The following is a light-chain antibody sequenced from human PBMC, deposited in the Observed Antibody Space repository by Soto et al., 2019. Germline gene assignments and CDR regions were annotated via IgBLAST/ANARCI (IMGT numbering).Light chain of an antibody. CDR3: QHYNNWPYT. CDR2: GAS. CDR1: QSVSSN. J-gene: IGKJ2*01. V-gene: IGKV3-15*01. Sequence: EIVMTQSPATLSVSPGERATLSCRASQSVSSNLAWYQQKPGQAPRLLIYGASTRATDLPGRFSGSGSETEFTLTISSLQSEDFAVYYCQHYNNWPYTFGQGTKLEIK.